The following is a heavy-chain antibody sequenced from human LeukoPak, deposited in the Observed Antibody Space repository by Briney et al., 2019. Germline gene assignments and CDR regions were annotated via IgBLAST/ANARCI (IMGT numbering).Heavy chain of an antibody. Sequence: GGSLRLSCAASGFTFSSSAMSWVRQAPGKGLEWVSAIGDTGYTTFYADSVKGRFTISRDNSKDTLYLQMNSLRAEDTAVYYCAKGSGGSYYGYFDYWGQGTLVTVSS. CDR3: AKGSGGSYYGYFDY. D-gene: IGHD1-26*01. CDR1: GFTFSSSA. J-gene: IGHJ4*02. CDR2: IGDTGYTT. V-gene: IGHV3-23*01.